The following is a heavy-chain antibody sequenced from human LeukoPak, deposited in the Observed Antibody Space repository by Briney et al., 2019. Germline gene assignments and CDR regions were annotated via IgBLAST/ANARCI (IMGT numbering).Heavy chain of an antibody. CDR3: ARDPNGDYVGAFDF. CDR2: ISSAGT. V-gene: IGHV3-23*01. D-gene: IGHD4-17*01. Sequence: PGGSLRLSCVGSGFIFSNYALILVRQAPGKGLEWVSAISSAGTFYADSVRGRFIMSRDNSKNTLYLQMNSLRDEDTAIYYCARDPNGDYVGAFDFWGQGTMVTVSS. J-gene: IGHJ3*01. CDR1: GFIFSNYA.